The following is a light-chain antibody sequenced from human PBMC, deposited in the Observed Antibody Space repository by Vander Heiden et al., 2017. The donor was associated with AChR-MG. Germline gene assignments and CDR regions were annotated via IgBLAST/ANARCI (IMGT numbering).Light chain of an antibody. V-gene: IGLV8-61*01. CDR1: SGSVSTGYL. Sequence: QTVVAQEPSFSVSPGGTVTLTCGLSSGSVSTGYLPSWYQQTPGQPPRTLIYSTNTRSSGVPDRFSGSILGNKAALTITGAQADDESDYYCVLYLGRGISVFGGGTKLTVL. CDR2: STN. CDR3: VLYLGRGISV. J-gene: IGLJ3*02.